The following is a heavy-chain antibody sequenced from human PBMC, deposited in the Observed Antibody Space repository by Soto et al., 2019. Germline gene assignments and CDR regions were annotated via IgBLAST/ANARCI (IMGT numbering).Heavy chain of an antibody. CDR2: IYYIGST. CDR3: ASIGFLEWLPPVRYYYGMDV. D-gene: IGHD3-3*01. V-gene: IGHV4-39*01. CDR1: GGSISSSSYY. J-gene: IGHJ6*02. Sequence: SETLSPTCTVSGGSISSSSYYWGWIRQPPGKGLEWIGSIYYIGSTYYNPSLKSRVTISVDTSKNQFSLKLSSVTAADTAVYYCASIGFLEWLPPVRYYYGMDVWGQGTTVTVSS.